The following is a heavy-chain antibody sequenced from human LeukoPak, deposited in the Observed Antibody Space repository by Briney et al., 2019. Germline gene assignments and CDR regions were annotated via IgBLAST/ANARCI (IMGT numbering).Heavy chain of an antibody. Sequence: SVKVSCKASGGTFSSYAISWVRQAPRQGLEWMGRIIPIFGIANYAQKFQGRVTIAADKSTSTAYMELSSLRSEDTAVYYCAGDQIVVVPAAYNWFDPWGQGTLVTVSS. CDR1: GGTFSSYA. V-gene: IGHV1-69*04. CDR2: IIPIFGIA. CDR3: AGDQIVVVPAAYNWFDP. D-gene: IGHD2-2*01. J-gene: IGHJ5*02.